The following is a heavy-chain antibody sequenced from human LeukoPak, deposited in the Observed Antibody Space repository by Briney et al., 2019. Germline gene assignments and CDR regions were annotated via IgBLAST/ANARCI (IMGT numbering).Heavy chain of an antibody. D-gene: IGHD3-10*01. CDR1: GFTFDDYG. Sequence: GGSLRLSCAASGFTFDDYGMSWVRQAPGKGLEWVSGINWNGGSTGYADSVKGRFTISRDNAKNSLYLQMNSLRAEDTALYHCARFYYYGSGGYSYFDYWGQGTLVTVSS. CDR3: ARFYYYGSGGYSYFDY. J-gene: IGHJ4*02. V-gene: IGHV3-20*01. CDR2: INWNGGST.